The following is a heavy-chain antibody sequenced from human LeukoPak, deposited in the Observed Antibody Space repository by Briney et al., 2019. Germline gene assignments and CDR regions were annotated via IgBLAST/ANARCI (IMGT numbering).Heavy chain of an antibody. CDR1: GGSFSGYY. J-gene: IGHJ4*02. D-gene: IGHD6-6*01. V-gene: IGHV4-34*01. Sequence: SETLSLTCAVYGGSFSGYYWSWIRQPPGKGLEWIGEINHSGSTNYNPSLKSRVTISVDTSKNQFSLKLSSVTAADTAVYYCARSPPAWYSSSSGALDYWGQGTPVTVSS. CDR2: INHSGST. CDR3: ARSPPAWYSSSSGALDY.